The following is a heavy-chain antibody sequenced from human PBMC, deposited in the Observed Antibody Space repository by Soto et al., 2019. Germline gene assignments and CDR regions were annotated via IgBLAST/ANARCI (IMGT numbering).Heavy chain of an antibody. D-gene: IGHD5-18*01. V-gene: IGHV4-31*03. CDR3: ARVAWIQLWSPFDY. J-gene: IGHJ4*02. Sequence: SETLSLTCTVSGGSISSGGYYWSWIRQHPGKGLEWIGYIYYSGSTYYNPSLKSRVTISVDTSKNQFSLKLSSVTAADTAVYYCARVAWIQLWSPFDYWGQGTLVTVSS. CDR2: IYYSGST. CDR1: GGSISSGGYY.